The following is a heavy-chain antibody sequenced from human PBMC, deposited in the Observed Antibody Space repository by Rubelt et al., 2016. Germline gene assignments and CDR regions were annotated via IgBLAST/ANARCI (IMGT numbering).Heavy chain of an antibody. V-gene: IGHV4-39*01. D-gene: IGHD6-19*01. CDR1: GGSISSSSYY. CDR2: IYYSGST. CDR3: ARLSSGWYYVDY. Sequence: QLQLQESGPGLVKPSETLSLTCTVSGGSISSSSYYWGWIRQPPGKGLEWIGSIYYSGSTYYNPSLKRRVTISVDTSKNQFSLKLSSVTAADTAVYYCARLSSGWYYVDYWGQGTLVTVSS. J-gene: IGHJ4*02.